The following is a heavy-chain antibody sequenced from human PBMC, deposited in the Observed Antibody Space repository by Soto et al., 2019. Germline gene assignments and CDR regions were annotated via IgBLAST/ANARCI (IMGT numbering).Heavy chain of an antibody. CDR3: ARADYYYGSSGYSFYFDY. V-gene: IGHV4-59*01. J-gene: IGHJ4*02. CDR1: GGSISSYY. CDR2: IYHTGIT. D-gene: IGHD3-22*01. Sequence: SETLSLTCTVSGGSISSYYWNWIRLPPGKGLQWVGHIYHTGITQYSPSFKSRAPISLATSQNQLSLRLSSVTAADTAVYYCARADYYYGSSGYSFYFDYWGQGTLVTVSS.